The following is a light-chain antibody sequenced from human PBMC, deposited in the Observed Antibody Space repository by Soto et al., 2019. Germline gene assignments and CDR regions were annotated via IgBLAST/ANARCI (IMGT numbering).Light chain of an antibody. CDR2: GAS. Sequence: EIVLTQSPGTLSLSRGERAALCCRASQSVSNNYLAWYQQKPGQAPRLLIYGASNRATGIPARFSGSGSGTEFTLTISRLEPEDFAVYHCQQYGRSWTFGQGTKVDIK. V-gene: IGKV3-20*01. J-gene: IGKJ1*01. CDR1: QSVSNNY. CDR3: QQYGRSWT.